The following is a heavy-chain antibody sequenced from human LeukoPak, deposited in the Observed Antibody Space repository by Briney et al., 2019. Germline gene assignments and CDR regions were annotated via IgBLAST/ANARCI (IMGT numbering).Heavy chain of an antibody. Sequence: TGGSLRLSCAASGFTFSSHLMSWVRQAPGKGLEWVASIKQDGSEKYSVDSVKGRFTISRDNANNSLYLQMHSLRAEDTAVYYCARAEFLIPGIAAALDIFDYWGQGTLVTVSS. CDR3: ARAEFLIPGIAAALDIFDY. D-gene: IGHD6-13*01. CDR1: GFTFSSHL. V-gene: IGHV3-7*01. J-gene: IGHJ4*02. CDR2: IKQDGSEK.